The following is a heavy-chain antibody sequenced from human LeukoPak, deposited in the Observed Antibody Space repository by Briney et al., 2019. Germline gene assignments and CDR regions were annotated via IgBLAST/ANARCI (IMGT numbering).Heavy chain of an antibody. CDR3: ARQGGVGIVVVPAAMYATPAFAFDI. J-gene: IGHJ3*02. D-gene: IGHD2-2*01. CDR2: IYHSGST. CDR1: GYSISSGYY. V-gene: IGHV4-38-2*01. Sequence: SETLSLTCAVSGYSISSGYYWGWIRQPPGKGLEWIGSIYHSGSTYYNPSLKSRVTISVDTSKNQFSPKLSSVTAADTAVYYCARQGGVGIVVVPAAMYATPAFAFDIWGQGTMVTVSS.